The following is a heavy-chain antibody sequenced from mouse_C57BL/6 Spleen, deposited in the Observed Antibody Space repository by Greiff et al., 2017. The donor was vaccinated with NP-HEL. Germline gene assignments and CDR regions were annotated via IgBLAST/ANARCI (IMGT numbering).Heavy chain of an antibody. CDR1: GFNIKDYY. D-gene: IGHD2-5*01. J-gene: IGHJ1*03. CDR3: ARSRYYSNPHWYFDV. Sequence: VQLQQSGAELVKPGASVKLSCTASGFNIKDYYMHWVKQRTEQGLEWIGRIDPEDGETKYAPKFQGKATITADTSSNTAYLQISSLTSEDTAVDDCARSRYYSNPHWYFDVWGTGTTVTVSS. V-gene: IGHV14-2*01. CDR2: IDPEDGET.